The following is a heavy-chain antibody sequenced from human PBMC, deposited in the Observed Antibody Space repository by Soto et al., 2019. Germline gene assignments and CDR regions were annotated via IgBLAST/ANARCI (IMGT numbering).Heavy chain of an antibody. CDR1: GGSISSGGFS. CDR2: IYLSGST. V-gene: IGHV4-30-2*01. D-gene: IGHD3-22*01. Sequence: QLQLQESGSGLVKPSQTLSLTCAVSGGSISSGGFSWSWIRQPPGKGLEWIGYIYLSGSTYYSPSLKSRATISVDRSKNQCSLKLSSVIAADTAVSYCATYYYHNRGHYYFDYWGEGTLVTVSS. J-gene: IGHJ4*02. CDR3: ATYYYHNRGHYYFDY.